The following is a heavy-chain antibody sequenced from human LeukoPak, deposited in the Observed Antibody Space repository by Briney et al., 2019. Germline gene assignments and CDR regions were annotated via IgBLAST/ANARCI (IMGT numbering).Heavy chain of an antibody. V-gene: IGHV3-21*01. CDR1: GFTFSSYS. CDR2: ISSSSSYI. D-gene: IGHD6-19*01. CDR3: ARDTVAVVEYYMDV. Sequence: PGGSLRLSCAASGFTFSSYSMNWVRQAPGKGLEWVSSISSSSSYIYYADSVKGRFTISRDNAKNSLYLQMNSLRAEDTAVYYCARDTVAVVEYYMDVWGKGTTVTVPS. J-gene: IGHJ6*03.